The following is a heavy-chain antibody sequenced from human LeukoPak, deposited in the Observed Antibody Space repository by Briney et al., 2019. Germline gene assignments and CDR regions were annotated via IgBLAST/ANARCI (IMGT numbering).Heavy chain of an antibody. CDR2: INPNSGGT. D-gene: IGHD4-23*01. V-gene: IGHV1-2*02. CDR1: GYTFTGYY. CDR3: ARAPDYGGNSGNY. Sequence: WASVKVSCKASGYTFTGYYMHRVRQAPGQGLEWMGWINPNSGGTNYAQKFQGRVTMTRDTSISTAYMELSRLRSDDTAVYYCARAPDYGGNSGNYWGQGTLVTVSS. J-gene: IGHJ4*02.